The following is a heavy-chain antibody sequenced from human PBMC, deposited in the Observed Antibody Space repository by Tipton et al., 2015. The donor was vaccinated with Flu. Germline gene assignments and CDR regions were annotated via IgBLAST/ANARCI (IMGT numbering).Heavy chain of an antibody. V-gene: IGHV4-59*02. Sequence: LRLSCSVSGTSVTSDYWMWIRQPPGKGLEWIGDIYFSGSTNYNPSLKSRVTMSVDTSKNHFSLWLNSVTAADTAVYYCARRQDYYTSSGFLGGALDIWGQGTTVTVSS. CDR3: ARRQDYYTSSGFLGGALDI. J-gene: IGHJ3*02. CDR2: IYFSGST. CDR1: GTSVTSDY. D-gene: IGHD3-22*01.